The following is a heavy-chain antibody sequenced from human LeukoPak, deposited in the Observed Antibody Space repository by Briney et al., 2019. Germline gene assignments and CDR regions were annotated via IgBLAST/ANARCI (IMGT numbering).Heavy chain of an antibody. CDR2: ISGSGGST. Sequence: GGSLRLSCAASGFTFSSYAMSWVRQAPGKGLEWVSAISGSGGSTYYADSVKGRFTISRDNSKNTLYLQMNSLRAEDTAVYYCAIVKPNNMVRELIMRRECRYYFDYWGQGTLVTVSS. D-gene: IGHD3-10*01. CDR3: AIVKPNNMVRELIMRRECRYYFDY. V-gene: IGHV3-23*01. J-gene: IGHJ4*02. CDR1: GFTFSSYA.